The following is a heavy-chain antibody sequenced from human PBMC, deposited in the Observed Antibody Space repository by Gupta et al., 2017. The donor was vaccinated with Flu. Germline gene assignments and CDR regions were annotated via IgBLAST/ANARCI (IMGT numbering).Heavy chain of an antibody. CDR3: TKARFPFNHYDSSGYYLGLALDV. V-gene: IGHV3-9*01. D-gene: IGHD3-22*01. CDR1: GFGFDDYS. J-gene: IGHJ3*01. CDR2: ITWNSDKI. Sequence: EMQLAESGGGLVQPGRSLRLSCAASGFGFDDYSMNWVRPVPGKGLEWVSGITWNSDKIAYADSVKGRFTISRDNGKKSLYLQMNSLRAEDSALYYCTKARFPFNHYDSSGYYLGLALDVWGQGTMVTVSS.